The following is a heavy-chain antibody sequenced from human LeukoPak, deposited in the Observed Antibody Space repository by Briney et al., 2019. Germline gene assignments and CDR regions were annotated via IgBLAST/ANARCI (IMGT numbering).Heavy chain of an antibody. CDR1: GDTVSSNSAA. CDR2: TYYRSKTYN. Sequence: SQTLSLTCAISGDTVSSNSAAWNWIRQSPSKGLEWLGRTYYRSKTYNNHSVSVKSRITINQDTSKNQFSLQLKAVTPEDTAVYYCARELYYYDSSGYDYWGQGTLVTVSS. V-gene: IGHV6-1*01. D-gene: IGHD3-22*01. J-gene: IGHJ4*02. CDR3: ARELYYYDSSGYDY.